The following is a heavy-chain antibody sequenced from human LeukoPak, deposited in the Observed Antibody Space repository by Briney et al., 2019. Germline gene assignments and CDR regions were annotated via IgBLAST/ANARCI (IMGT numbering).Heavy chain of an antibody. CDR3: ATTRTEGYYFDY. V-gene: IGHV1-24*01. CDR1: GYTLTELS. Sequence: GASEKVSCKVSGYTLTELSMHWVRQAPGKGLEWMGGFDPEDGETIYAQKFQGRVTMTEDTSTDTAYMELSSLRSEDTAVYYCATTRTEGYYFDYWGQGTLVTVSS. CDR2: FDPEDGET. J-gene: IGHJ4*02.